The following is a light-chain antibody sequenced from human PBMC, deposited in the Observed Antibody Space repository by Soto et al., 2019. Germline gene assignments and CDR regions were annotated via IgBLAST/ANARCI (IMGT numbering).Light chain of an antibody. CDR1: SSDVGSYNL. J-gene: IGLJ3*02. Sequence: QSALTQPASVSGSPGQSITISCTGTSSDVGSYNLVSWYQQHPGKAPKLMIYEVSKRPSGVSNRFSGSKSGNTASLTISGLQAEDEADYYCCSYAGSSTCVFCGGTKLTVL. V-gene: IGLV2-23*02. CDR3: CSYAGSSTCV. CDR2: EVS.